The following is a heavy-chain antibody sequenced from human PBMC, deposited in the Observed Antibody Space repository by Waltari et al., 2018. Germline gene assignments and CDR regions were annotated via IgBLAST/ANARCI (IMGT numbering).Heavy chain of an antibody. CDR2: IYHSGST. CDR3: ARAGAIAEGSFDY. Sequence: QVQLQESGPGLVKPSETLSLTCTVSGYSISSGYYWGWIRQPPGKGLEWIGSIYHSGSTYYNPSLKSRVTISVDTSKNQFSLKLSSVTAADTAVYYCARAGAIAEGSFDYWGQGTLVTVSS. D-gene: IGHD6-13*01. J-gene: IGHJ4*02. V-gene: IGHV4-38-2*02. CDR1: GYSISSGYY.